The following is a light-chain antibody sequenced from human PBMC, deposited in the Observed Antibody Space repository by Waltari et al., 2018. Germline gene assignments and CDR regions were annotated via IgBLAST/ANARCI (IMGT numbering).Light chain of an antibody. CDR2: WAS. J-gene: IGKJ4*01. CDR1: ESVLYSSNNKNP. Sequence: DIVMTQSPESLAVSLGERATTHCTTSESVLYSSNNKNPLAWYQQKPGQPPKLLIYWASTRESGVPERFSGSGSETDFTLTVTSLQAEDVAVYYCQQYYNTPLTFGGGTKVDIK. V-gene: IGKV4-1*01. CDR3: QQYYNTPLT.